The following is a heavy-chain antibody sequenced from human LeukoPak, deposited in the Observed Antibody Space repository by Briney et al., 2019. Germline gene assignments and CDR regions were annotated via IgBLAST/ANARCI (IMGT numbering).Heavy chain of an antibody. CDR3: AKHTIFGVAPYYFDY. CDR2: IYHSGST. Sequence: KSSETLSLTCAVSGYSISSGYYWGWIRQPPGKGLEWIGSIYHSGSTYYNPSLKGRVTISVDTSKNQFSLKLSSVTAADTAVYYCAKHTIFGVAPYYFDYWGQGTLVTVSS. D-gene: IGHD3-3*01. CDR1: GYSISSGYY. J-gene: IGHJ4*02. V-gene: IGHV4-38-2*01.